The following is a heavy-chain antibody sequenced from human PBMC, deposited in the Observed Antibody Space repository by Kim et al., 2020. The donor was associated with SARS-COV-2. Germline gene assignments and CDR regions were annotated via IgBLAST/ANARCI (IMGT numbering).Heavy chain of an antibody. V-gene: IGHV3-11*01. J-gene: IGHJ6*02. D-gene: IGHD3-10*01. CDR1: GFTFSDYY. Sequence: GGSLRLSCAASGFTFSDYYMSWIRQAPGKGLEWVSYISSSGSTIYYADSVKGRFTISRDNAKNSLYLQMNSLRAEDTAVYYCARVPPMVRGTIYYGMDVWGQGTTVTVSS. CDR2: ISSSGSTI. CDR3: ARVPPMVRGTIYYGMDV.